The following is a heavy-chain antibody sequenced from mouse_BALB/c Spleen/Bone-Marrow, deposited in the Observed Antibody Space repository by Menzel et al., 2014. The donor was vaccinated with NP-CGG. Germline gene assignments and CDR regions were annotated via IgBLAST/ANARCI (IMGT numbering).Heavy chain of an antibody. CDR1: GFDFSTFW. CDR2: INPDRSTI. D-gene: IGHD1-2*01. J-gene: IGHJ3*01. V-gene: IGHV4-1*02. Sequence: EVHLVESGGGLVQPGGSLKLSCAASGFDFSTFWMSWVRQAPGKGLEWIGEINPDRSTISYRPSLKDKFIISRDNAKNTLYLLMSKVRSEDTALYYCARLHYYGYGAYWGQGTLVTVSA. CDR3: ARLHYYGYGAY.